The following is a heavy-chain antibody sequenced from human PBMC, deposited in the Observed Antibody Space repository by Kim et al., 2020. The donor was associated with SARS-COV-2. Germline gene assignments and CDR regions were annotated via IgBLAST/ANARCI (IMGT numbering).Heavy chain of an antibody. V-gene: IGHV3-23*01. Sequence: GGSLRLSCATSGFSFRVYAMTWVRQTPGKGLEWVSTISGRGGVTYYADSMKGRFTISRDNSKSNLYRQMNSLRADDTADYFFAKGRGCCEIDN. D-gene: IGHD2-21*01. CDR3: AKGRGCCEIDN. CDR2: ISGRGGVT. CDR1: GFSFRVYA. J-gene: IGHJ5*01.